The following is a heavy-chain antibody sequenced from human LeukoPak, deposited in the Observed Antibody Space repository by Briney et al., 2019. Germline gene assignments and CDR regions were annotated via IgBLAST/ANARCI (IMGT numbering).Heavy chain of an antibody. CDR2: ISWDGGST. CDR3: AKDCSGSYYGGVGVDY. V-gene: IGHV3-43D*03. Sequence: SGGSLRLSCAASGFTFDDYAMHWVRKAPGRGLEWVSLISWDGGSTYYADSVKGRFTISRDNSKNSLYLQMNSLRAEDTALYYCAKDCSGSYYGGVGVDYWGQGTLVTVSS. CDR1: GFTFDDYA. D-gene: IGHD1-26*01. J-gene: IGHJ4*02.